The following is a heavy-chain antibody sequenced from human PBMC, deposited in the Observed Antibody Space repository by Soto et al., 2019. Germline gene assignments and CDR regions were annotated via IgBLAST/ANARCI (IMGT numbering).Heavy chain of an antibody. CDR2: IYYSGST. J-gene: IGHJ5*02. Sequence: PSETLSLTCTVSGGSISSGGYYWSWIRQHPGKGLEWIGYIYYSGSTYYNPSLKSRVTISVDTSKNQFSLKLSSLTAADTAVYYCARGYCSSTSCYGDWFDPWGQGTLVTVPS. CDR3: ARGYCSSTSCYGDWFDP. CDR1: GGSISSGGYY. D-gene: IGHD2-2*01. V-gene: IGHV4-31*03.